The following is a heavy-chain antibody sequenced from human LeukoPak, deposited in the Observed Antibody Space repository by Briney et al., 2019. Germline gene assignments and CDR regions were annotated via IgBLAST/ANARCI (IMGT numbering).Heavy chain of an antibody. CDR1: GFTFSSYV. D-gene: IGHD4-17*01. CDR2: IRYDGSNK. J-gene: IGHJ4*02. V-gene: IGHV3-30*02. CDR3: ARTVYGDYLEDY. Sequence: GSLRLSCAASGFTFSSYVMHWVRQAPGKGLEWVAFIRYDGSNKYYADSVKGRFTISRDNAKNSLYLQMNSLRAEDTAVYYCARTVYGDYLEDYWGQGTLVTVSS.